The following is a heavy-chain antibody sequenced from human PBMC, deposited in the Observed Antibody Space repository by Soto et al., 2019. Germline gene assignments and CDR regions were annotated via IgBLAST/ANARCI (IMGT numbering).Heavy chain of an antibody. CDR2: IYDSVET. CDR1: GDSIIRSF. D-gene: IGHD3-10*01. J-gene: IGHJ3*01. Sequence: QVQLQESGPRLVKSSETLSLVCSVSGDSIIRSFWGWIRQSPGKGLQYIGYIYDSVETDYDPSLRSRVTTSVGTSKNQCSVKLTSVTAADAAGYYCARGAGDFSGPDSFDRWDQGRIVTASS. CDR3: ARGAGDFSGPDSFDR. V-gene: IGHV4-59*01.